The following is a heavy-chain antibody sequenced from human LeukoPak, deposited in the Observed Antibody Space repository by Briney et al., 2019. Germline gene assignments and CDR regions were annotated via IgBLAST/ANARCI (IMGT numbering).Heavy chain of an antibody. V-gene: IGHV4-34*01. CDR1: GGSFTDYY. CDR3: ARSPAGTTYHRGIFDY. CDR2: INHIGST. Sequence: SETLSLTCAVYGGSFTDYYWSWIRQPPGKGLEWIGEINHIGSTNYNPSLKSRVTISVDRSKNQFSLKLRSVTAADSTDYYCARSPAGTTYHRGIFDYWGQGILVTVSS. J-gene: IGHJ4*02. D-gene: IGHD3-10*01.